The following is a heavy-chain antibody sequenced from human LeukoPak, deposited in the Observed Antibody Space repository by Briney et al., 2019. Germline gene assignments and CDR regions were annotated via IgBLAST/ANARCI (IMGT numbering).Heavy chain of an antibody. J-gene: IGHJ4*02. Sequence: SETQSLTCTVSGGSISSSSYYWGWIRQPPGKGLEWIGSIYYSGSTYYNPSLKSRVTISVDTSKNQFPLKLSSVTAANTAVYYCARGRTGLYYYDYWGQGTLVTVSS. CDR1: GGSISSSSYY. CDR3: ARGRTGLYYYDY. V-gene: IGHV4-39*06. D-gene: IGHD2-15*01. CDR2: IYYSGST.